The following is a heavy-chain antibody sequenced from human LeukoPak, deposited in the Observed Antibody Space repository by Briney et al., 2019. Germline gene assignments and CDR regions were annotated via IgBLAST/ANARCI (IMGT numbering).Heavy chain of an antibody. V-gene: IGHV1-18*01. CDR1: GYTFTSYG. D-gene: IGHD3-16*01. J-gene: IGHJ3*02. Sequence: ASVKVSCKASGYTFTSYGISWVRQAPGQGLEWMGWISAYNGNTNYAQKLQGRVTMTTDTSTSTAYMELRSLRSDDTAVYYCARFGPRTRLGQPRDAFDIWGQGTMVTVSS. CDR3: ARFGPRTRLGQPRDAFDI. CDR2: ISAYNGNT.